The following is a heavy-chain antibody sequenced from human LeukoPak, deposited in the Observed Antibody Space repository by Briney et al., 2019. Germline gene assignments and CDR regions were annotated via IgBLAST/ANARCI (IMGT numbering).Heavy chain of an antibody. CDR1: GYALSELA. CDR2: FDSEDAET. V-gene: IGHV1-24*01. Sequence: ASVKVSCKVSGYALSELAMHWVRQAPGKGLEWLGGFDSEDAETVYAQRFQGRVTMTEDTSTDTAYMELSSLTSEDTATYFCTTQGYGTGWPGAMSWGQGTLVTVSS. CDR3: TTQGYGTGWPGAMS. D-gene: IGHD6-19*01. J-gene: IGHJ4*02.